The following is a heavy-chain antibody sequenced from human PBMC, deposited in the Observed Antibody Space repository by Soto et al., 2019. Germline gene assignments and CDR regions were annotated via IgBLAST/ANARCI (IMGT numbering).Heavy chain of an antibody. D-gene: IGHD3-3*01. CDR1: GGSVSSGSYY. J-gene: IGHJ5*02. V-gene: IGHV4-61*01. CDR2: IYYSGST. Sequence: SETLSLTCTVSGGSVSSGSYYWSWIRQPPGKGLEWIGYIYYSGSTNYNPSLKSRVTISVDTSKNQFSLKLSSVTAADTAVYYCARGKHYDFWSGYWFDPWGQGTLVTV. CDR3: ARGKHYDFWSGYWFDP.